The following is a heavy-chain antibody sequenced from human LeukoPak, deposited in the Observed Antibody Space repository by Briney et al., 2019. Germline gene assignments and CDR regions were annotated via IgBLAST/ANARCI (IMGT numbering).Heavy chain of an antibody. J-gene: IGHJ3*02. CDR1: GLTFSSYA. D-gene: IGHD1-26*01. V-gene: IGHV3-30*01. CDR3: ARGPGPIAGAKNPFDI. Sequence: QSGGSLRLSCAASGLTFSSYAMHWVRQAPGKGLEWVAVISYDGSNKYYADSVKGRFTISGDKSKNTLYLQMNSLRPEDTASYYCARGPGPIAGAKNPFDIWGQGTMVTVSS. CDR2: ISYDGSNK.